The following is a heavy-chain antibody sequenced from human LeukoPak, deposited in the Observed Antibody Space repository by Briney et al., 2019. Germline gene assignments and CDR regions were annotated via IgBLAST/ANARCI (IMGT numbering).Heavy chain of an antibody. J-gene: IGHJ4*02. Sequence: GASVKFSCKASGYTFTNYGLNWVRQAPGQGLEWMGWINTNTGNPTYAQGFTGRFVFSLDTSVSTAYLQISSLKAEDTAVYYCARLYSTLDYWGQGTLVTVSS. CDR3: ARLYSTLDY. V-gene: IGHV7-4-1*02. CDR2: INTNTGNP. D-gene: IGHD6-13*01. CDR1: GYTFTNYG.